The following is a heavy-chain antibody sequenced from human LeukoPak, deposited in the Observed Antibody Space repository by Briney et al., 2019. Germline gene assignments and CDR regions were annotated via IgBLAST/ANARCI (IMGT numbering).Heavy chain of an antibody. J-gene: IGHJ4*02. CDR1: GFTFSSYA. CDR3: AKSTGPFYDFWSGYLPPRGEYYFDY. V-gene: IGHV3-23*01. Sequence: PGGSLRLSCAASGFTFSSYAMSWVRQAPGKGLEWVSAISGSGGSTYYADSVKGRFTISRDNSKNTLYLQMNSLRAEDTAVYYCAKSTGPFYDFWSGYLPPRGEYYFDYWGQGTLVTVSS. D-gene: IGHD3-3*01. CDR2: ISGSGGST.